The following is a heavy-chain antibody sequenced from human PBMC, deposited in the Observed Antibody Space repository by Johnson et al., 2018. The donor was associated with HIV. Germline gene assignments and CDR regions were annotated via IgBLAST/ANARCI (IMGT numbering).Heavy chain of an antibody. V-gene: IGHV3-74*01. CDR3: AREGSYYDDSSGYYYPGADAFDI. CDR2: INSDGSST. Sequence: VQLVESGGGLVQPGGSRRLSCAVSGFTFDDYGMSWVSQAPGKGLVWVSRINSDGSSTSYADSVKVRFTISRDNAKNTLYLQMNSLRAEDTAVYYCAREGSYYDDSSGYYYPGADAFDIWGQGTMVTVSS. CDR1: GFTFDDYG. J-gene: IGHJ3*02. D-gene: IGHD3-22*01.